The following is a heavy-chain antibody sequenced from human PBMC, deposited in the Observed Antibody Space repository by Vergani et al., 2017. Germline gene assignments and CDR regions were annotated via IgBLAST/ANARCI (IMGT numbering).Heavy chain of an antibody. CDR2: INHSGST. CDR3: ARSFTIFGVALTV. Sequence: QVQLQQWGAGLLKPSETLSLTCAVYGRSFSDYYWSWIRQPPGKGLEWIGEINHSGSTNNNPSLKSRVTTSLDTSTNQFSLKLSSVTAADTAVYYCARSFTIFGVALTVWGKGTTVTVSS. CDR1: GRSFSDYY. D-gene: IGHD3-3*01. V-gene: IGHV4-34*01. J-gene: IGHJ6*04.